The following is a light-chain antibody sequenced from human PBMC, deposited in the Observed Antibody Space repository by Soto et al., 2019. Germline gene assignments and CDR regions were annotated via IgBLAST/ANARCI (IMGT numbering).Light chain of an antibody. CDR3: QQRSNWPRT. Sequence: EIVLTQSPATLSLSPGERATLSCRASQSVSSYLAWYQHKPGQAPRLLIYDASSRATGIPARFSGSGSGTDFTLTISSLEPEDFAVYYCQQRSNWPRTFGQGPKVEIK. CDR1: QSVSSY. V-gene: IGKV3-11*01. CDR2: DAS. J-gene: IGKJ1*01.